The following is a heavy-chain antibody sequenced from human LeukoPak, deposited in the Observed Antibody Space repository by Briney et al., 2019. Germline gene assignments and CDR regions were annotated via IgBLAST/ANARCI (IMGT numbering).Heavy chain of an antibody. V-gene: IGHV4-4*07. CDR2: IYISGST. CDR1: GGSISSYY. D-gene: IGHD5-18*01. J-gene: IGHJ2*01. Sequence: KPSETLSLTCTVSGGSISSYYWSWIRQPAGKGLEWIGRIYISGSTNYNPSLKSRVTMSVDTSKNQFSLKLNSVTAADTAVYYCARFGHLWSPARWYLDLWGRGTLVTVSS. CDR3: ARFGHLWSPARWYLDL.